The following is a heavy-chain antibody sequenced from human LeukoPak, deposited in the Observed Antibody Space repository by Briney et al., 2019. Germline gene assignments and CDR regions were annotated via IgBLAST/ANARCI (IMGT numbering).Heavy chain of an antibody. D-gene: IGHD6-19*01. CDR1: GGSISSSNW. CDR2: IYHSGST. V-gene: IGHV4-4*02. Sequence: SETLSLTCAVSGGSISSSNWWSWVRQPPGKGLEWIGEIYHSGSTNYYPSLKSRVTISVDKSKNQFSLKLSSVTAADTAVYYCARRFDKTVAPYYFDYWGQGTLVTVSS. J-gene: IGHJ4*02. CDR3: ARRFDKTVAPYYFDY.